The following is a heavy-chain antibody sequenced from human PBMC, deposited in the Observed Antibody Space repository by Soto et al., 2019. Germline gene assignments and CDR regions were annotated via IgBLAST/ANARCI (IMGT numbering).Heavy chain of an antibody. J-gene: IGHJ5*02. Sequence: SGTLSLTCSVSDGSISSSSYYWGWIRQPPGKGLEWIGSIYYSGSIDYNPSLKSRVTISVGTSKNQFSLKLSSVTAAETAVYYCARQSSGWYNWFDPWGQGTLVTVSS. CDR1: DGSISSSSYY. CDR2: IYYSGSI. CDR3: ARQSSGWYNWFDP. D-gene: IGHD6-19*01. V-gene: IGHV4-39*01.